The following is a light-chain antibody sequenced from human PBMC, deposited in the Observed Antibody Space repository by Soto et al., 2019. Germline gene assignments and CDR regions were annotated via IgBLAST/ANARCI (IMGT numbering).Light chain of an antibody. CDR2: GAS. CDR1: QRVSSN. V-gene: IGKV3D-15*01. CDR3: QQYNNWPGYT. Sequence: EIVMTHSPATLSVSPGERATLSCRASQRVSSNLAWYQQKPGQAPRLLIYGASTRATGIPARFSGSGSGTEFTLTISSLQSEDFAVYYCQQYNNWPGYTFGQGTKLEIK. J-gene: IGKJ2*01.